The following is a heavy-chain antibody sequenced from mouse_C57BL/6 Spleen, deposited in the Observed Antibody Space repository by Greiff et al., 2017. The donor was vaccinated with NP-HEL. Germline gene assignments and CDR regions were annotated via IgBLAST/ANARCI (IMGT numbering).Heavy chain of an antibody. J-gene: IGHJ3*01. Sequence: EVQLQQSGPGLVKPSPSLSLTCSVTGYSITSGYYWNLIRQFPGNQLGWVDYISYDGDNNYNPSLKNRISITRDTSKNQFFLKLNSVTTEDTATYYCAKYYDGSSRFAYWGQGTLVTVSA. CDR2: ISYDGDN. CDR1: GYSITSGYY. D-gene: IGHD1-1*01. CDR3: AKYYDGSSRFAY. V-gene: IGHV3-6*01.